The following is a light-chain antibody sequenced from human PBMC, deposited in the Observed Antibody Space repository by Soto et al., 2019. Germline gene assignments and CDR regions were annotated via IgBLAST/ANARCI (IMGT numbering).Light chain of an antibody. CDR2: DAS. V-gene: IGKV1-5*01. J-gene: IGKJ1*01. Sequence: DIQMTQSPSTLSASVGDRVTITCRASQSISSWLAWYQQKRGKAPKVLIFDASSLESGVPSRFSGSGSATKFTLTISSLQPDDFATYYCQQYSTYPWAFGQGTKVDIK. CDR3: QQYSTYPWA. CDR1: QSISSW.